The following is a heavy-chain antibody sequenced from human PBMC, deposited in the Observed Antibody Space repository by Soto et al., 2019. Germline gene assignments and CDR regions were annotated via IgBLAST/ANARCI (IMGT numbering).Heavy chain of an antibody. J-gene: IGHJ3*02. V-gene: IGHV1-58*01. D-gene: IGHD2-21*01. Sequence: ASVKVSCKASGFTFSTSTVQWVRQARGQRLEWLGWIVLGAGKTNYAQEWQERLTITRDMSTNTAYMELRSLRSEDTAIYYCAAELYRGGMCCSFDIWGQGTMVTVSS. CDR1: GFTFSTST. CDR2: IVLGAGKT. CDR3: AAELYRGGMCCSFDI.